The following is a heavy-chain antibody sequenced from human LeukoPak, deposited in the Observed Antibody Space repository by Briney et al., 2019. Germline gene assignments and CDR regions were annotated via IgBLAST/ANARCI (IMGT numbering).Heavy chain of an antibody. Sequence: GGSLRLSCAASGFTFSSYSMNWVRQAPGKGLEWVSSISSSSSYIYYADSVKGRFTISRDNAKNSLYLQMNSLRAEDTAVYYCARDFDYDSSGYSDYFDYWGQGTLVTVSS. CDR1: GFTFSSYS. D-gene: IGHD3-22*01. V-gene: IGHV3-21*01. CDR2: ISSSSSYI. J-gene: IGHJ4*02. CDR3: ARDFDYDSSGYSDYFDY.